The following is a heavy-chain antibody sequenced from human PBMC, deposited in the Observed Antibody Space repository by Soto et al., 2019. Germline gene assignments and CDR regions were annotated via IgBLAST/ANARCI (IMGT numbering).Heavy chain of an antibody. CDR1: GYTFTGYY. V-gene: IGHV1-2*04. D-gene: IGHD3-10*01. Sequence: ASVKVSCKASGYTFTGYYMHWVRQAPGQGLEWMGWINPNSGGTNYAQKFQGWVTMTRERSISTAYMELSRLRSDDTAVYYCARDSYGSGSYKGGMDVWGQGTTVTVSS. CDR2: INPNSGGT. CDR3: ARDSYGSGSYKGGMDV. J-gene: IGHJ6*02.